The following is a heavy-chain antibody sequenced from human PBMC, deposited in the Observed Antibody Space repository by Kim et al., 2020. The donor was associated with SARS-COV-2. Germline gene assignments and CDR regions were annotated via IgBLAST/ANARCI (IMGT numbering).Heavy chain of an antibody. CDR3: ARHDTGLGLTYYYDSSGYSD. J-gene: IGHJ4*02. D-gene: IGHD3-22*01. V-gene: IGHV4-39*01. Sequence: SETLSLTCTVSGGSISSSSYYWGWIRQPPGKGLEWIGSIYYSGSTYYNPSLKSRVTISVDTSKNQFSLKLSSVTAADTAVYYCARHDTGLGLTYYYDSSGYSDWGQGTLVTVSS. CDR1: GGSISSSSYY. CDR2: IYYSGST.